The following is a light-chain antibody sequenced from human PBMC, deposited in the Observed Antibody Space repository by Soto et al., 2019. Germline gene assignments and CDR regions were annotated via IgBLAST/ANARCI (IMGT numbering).Light chain of an antibody. CDR1: QSVSRD. Sequence: EIVLTQPPATLSVSPGERATLSCRASQSVSRDLAWYQQKPGQAPRLLIYGASTRAPSIPARFSGSGSGTDFTLTISSLQSEDFAVYYCQQYDKWPTWTFGQGTKVENK. CDR2: GAS. J-gene: IGKJ1*01. CDR3: QQYDKWPTWT. V-gene: IGKV3-15*01.